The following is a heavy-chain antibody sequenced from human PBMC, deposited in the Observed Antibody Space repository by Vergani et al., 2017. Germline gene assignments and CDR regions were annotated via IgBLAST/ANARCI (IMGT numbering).Heavy chain of an antibody. V-gene: IGHV4-39*07. Sequence: QLQLQESGPGLVKPSETLSLTCTVPGGSISSSSYYWGWIRQPPGKGLEWIGSIYYSGSTYYNPSLKSRVTISVDTSKNQFSLKLSSVTAADTAVYYCASSSSWYPTDDYWGQGTLVTVSS. CDR1: GGSISSSSYY. D-gene: IGHD6-13*01. J-gene: IGHJ4*02. CDR2: IYYSGST. CDR3: ASSSSWYPTDDY.